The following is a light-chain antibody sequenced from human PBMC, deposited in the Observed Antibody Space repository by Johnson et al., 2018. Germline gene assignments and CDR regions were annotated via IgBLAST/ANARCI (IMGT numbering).Light chain of an antibody. V-gene: IGLV1-51*02. CDR2: ENN. CDR1: SSNIGNNY. Sequence: QSVLTQPPSVSAAPGQKVTISCSGISSNIGNNYVSWYQQLPGTAPKLLIYENNKRPSGIPDRFSRSTSGTSATLVITGLQTGDEADYYCVTWHRSLSAGNVCGTGTKVTVL. CDR3: VTWHRSLSAGNV. J-gene: IGLJ1*01.